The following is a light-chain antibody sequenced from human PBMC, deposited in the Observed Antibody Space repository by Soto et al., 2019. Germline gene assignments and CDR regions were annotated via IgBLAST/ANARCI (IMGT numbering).Light chain of an antibody. V-gene: IGLV2-11*01. CDR3: CSFVGSYSYV. Sequence: QSALTQPRSVSGSPGQSVTVSCIGTSSDVGGYNSVSWYQHHPGKVPKLMIYGVSERPSGVPDRFSGSKSGNTASLTISGLQAEDEADYYCCSFVGSYSYVFGTGTKVTVL. CDR2: GVS. J-gene: IGLJ1*01. CDR1: SSDVGGYNS.